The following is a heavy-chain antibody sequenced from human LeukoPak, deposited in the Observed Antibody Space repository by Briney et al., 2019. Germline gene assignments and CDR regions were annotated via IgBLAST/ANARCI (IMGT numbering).Heavy chain of an antibody. Sequence: PGGSLRLPCAASGFPFSSYAMSWVRQAPGKGLEWVSAISGSGGSTYYADSVKGRLTISRDNSKNTLYLQMNSLRAEDTAVYYCARDNDILAAFDIWGQGTMVTVSS. J-gene: IGHJ3*02. CDR1: GFPFSSYA. CDR3: ARDNDILAAFDI. CDR2: ISGSGGST. D-gene: IGHD3-9*01. V-gene: IGHV3-23*01.